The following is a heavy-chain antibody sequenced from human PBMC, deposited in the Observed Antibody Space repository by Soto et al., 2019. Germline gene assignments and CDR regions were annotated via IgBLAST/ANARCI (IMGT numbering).Heavy chain of an antibody. CDR1: GFTFTNAW. V-gene: IGHV3-15*07. J-gene: IGHJ3*02. D-gene: IGHD1-7*01. Sequence: EVQLVESGGGLVTPGGSLRLSCEASGFTFTNAWMNWVRQAPGQGLEWVGRIRRNSDGGTTDYAAPVKGRFSISRDDLKNTLYLQMNSLKTEDAAVYYCSTTKAGTNTFGIWGQGTMVTVSS. CDR3: STTKAGTNTFGI. CDR2: IRRNSDGGTT.